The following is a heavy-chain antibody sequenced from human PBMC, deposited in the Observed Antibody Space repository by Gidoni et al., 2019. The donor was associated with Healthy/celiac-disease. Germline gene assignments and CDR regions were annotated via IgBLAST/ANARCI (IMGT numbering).Heavy chain of an antibody. J-gene: IGHJ4*02. Sequence: QVQLVQSGAEVKKPGSSVKVSCKASGGTFSSYAISWVRQAPGQGLEWMGGIIPIFGTANYAQKFQGRVTITADESTSTAYMELSSLRSEDTAVYYCATAPLLGYCTGGVCYPYWGQGTLVTVSS. V-gene: IGHV1-69*01. CDR1: GGTFSSYA. CDR2: IIPIFGTA. D-gene: IGHD2-8*02. CDR3: ATAPLLGYCTGGVCYPY.